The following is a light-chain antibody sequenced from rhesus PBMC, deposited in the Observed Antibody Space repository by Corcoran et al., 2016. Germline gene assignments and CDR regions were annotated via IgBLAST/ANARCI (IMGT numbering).Light chain of an antibody. V-gene: IGKV1-21*01. CDR3: QQCSSAPLT. J-gene: IGKJ4*01. CDR2: KAS. CDR1: QGISSW. Sequence: DIQTTQSPSSLSAAVGDRVTITCRASQGISSWLAWYQQKPGKAPKVLIYKASRLQSGVTSRFSGGGSGTNFTLTISSLQPEDFASYFCQQCSSAPLTFGGGARVEIK.